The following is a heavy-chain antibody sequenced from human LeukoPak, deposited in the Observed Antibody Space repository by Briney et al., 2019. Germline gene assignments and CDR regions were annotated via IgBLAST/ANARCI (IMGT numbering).Heavy chain of an antibody. D-gene: IGHD6-19*01. CDR1: GVTFSSYA. J-gene: IGHJ4*02. CDR3: AAKRMAGTGYYFES. Sequence: GGSLRLSCAASGVTFSSYAMNWVRQAPGKGLEWVSSLHGNGDETHYADSVKGRFTISRDNSKATLYLQMNSLRADDTALNYCAAKRMAGTGYYFESWGQGTLVTVSS. CDR2: LHGNGDET. V-gene: IGHV3-23*01.